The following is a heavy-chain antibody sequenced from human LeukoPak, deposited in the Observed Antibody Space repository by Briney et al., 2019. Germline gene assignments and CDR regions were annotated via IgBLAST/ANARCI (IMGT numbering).Heavy chain of an antibody. CDR2: IYYSGST. Sequence: SETLSLTCTVSGVSISSYYWSWIRQPPGKGLEWIWYIYYSGSTNYNPSLKSRVTISVDTSKNQFSLKLSSVTAADTAVYYCARGILSSSWYRDEDAHKRNYWYFDLWGRGTLVTVSS. J-gene: IGHJ2*01. V-gene: IGHV4-59*01. CDR1: GVSISSYY. D-gene: IGHD6-13*01. CDR3: ARGILSSSWYRDEDAHKRNYWYFDL.